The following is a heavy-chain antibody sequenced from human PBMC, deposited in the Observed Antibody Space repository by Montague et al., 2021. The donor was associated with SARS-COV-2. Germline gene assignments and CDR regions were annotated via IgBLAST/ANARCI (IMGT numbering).Heavy chain of an antibody. CDR3: ARDSRTSGWGYWYHGLDV. V-gene: IGHV4-59*12. J-gene: IGHJ6*02. CDR2: IHYSGST. D-gene: IGHD6-19*01. CDR1: GGSLSSFY. Sequence: SETLSLTCSVSGGSLSSFYWSWIRQPPGKELEYIGYIHYSGSTNFSPSLNSRVTISVDTSRNHLSLKLTSVTAADTAVYYCARDSRTSGWGYWYHGLDVWGQGTTVIVSS.